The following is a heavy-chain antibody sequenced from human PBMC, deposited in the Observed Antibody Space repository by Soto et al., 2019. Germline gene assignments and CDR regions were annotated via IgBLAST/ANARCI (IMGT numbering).Heavy chain of an antibody. D-gene: IGHD3-3*01. CDR2: ISGSGGST. V-gene: IGHV3-23*01. Sequence: GGSLRLSCAASGFTFSSYAMSWVRQAPGKGLEWVSAISGSGGSTYYADSVKGRFTISRDNSKNTLYLQMNSLRAEDTAVYYCAKGRRGRFLEWLDAFDIWGQGTMVTVSS. CDR1: GFTFSSYA. CDR3: AKGRRGRFLEWLDAFDI. J-gene: IGHJ3*02.